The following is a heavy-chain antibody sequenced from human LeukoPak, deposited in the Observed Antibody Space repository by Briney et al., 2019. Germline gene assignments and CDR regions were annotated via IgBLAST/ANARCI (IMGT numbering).Heavy chain of an antibody. V-gene: IGHV4-34*01. CDR2: INHSGST. CDR1: GGSFSGYY. D-gene: IGHD3-22*01. CDR3: ARSFPYYDSSGYYYVGWRFDY. J-gene: IGHJ4*02. Sequence: SETLSLTCAVYGGSFSGYYWSWIGQPPGKGLEWIGEINHSGSTNYNPSLKSRVTISVDTSKNQFSLKLSSVTAADTAVYYCARSFPYYDSSGYYYVGWRFDYWGQGTLVTVSS.